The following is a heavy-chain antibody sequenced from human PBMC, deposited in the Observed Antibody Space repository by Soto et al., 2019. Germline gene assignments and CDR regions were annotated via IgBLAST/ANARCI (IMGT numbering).Heavy chain of an antibody. J-gene: IGHJ6*02. CDR2: INAGNGNT. D-gene: IGHD6-13*01. V-gene: IGHV1-3*05. Sequence: QVQLVQSGAEEKKPGASVKVSCKASGYTFTSYAVHWVRQAPGQRLEWMGWINAGNGNTKYSEKFQGRVTITRDTSASTAYMELSSLRSEDTAVYYCASEAIAAAAVYGMDVWGQGTTVTVSS. CDR1: GYTFTSYA. CDR3: ASEAIAAAAVYGMDV.